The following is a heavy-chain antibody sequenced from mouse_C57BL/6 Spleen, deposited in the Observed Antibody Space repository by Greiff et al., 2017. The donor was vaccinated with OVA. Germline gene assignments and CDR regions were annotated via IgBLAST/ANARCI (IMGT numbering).Heavy chain of an antibody. D-gene: IGHD1-1*01. CDR3: AREENYYGSRGAY. Sequence: QVQLKESGAELVRPGASVKLSCKASGYTFTDYYINWVKQRPGQGLEWIARIYPGSGNTYYNEKFKGKATLTAEKSSSTAYMQLSSLTSEDSAVYVCAREENYYGSRGAYWGQGTLVTVSA. CDR1: GYTFTDYY. V-gene: IGHV1-76*01. J-gene: IGHJ3*01. CDR2: IYPGSGNT.